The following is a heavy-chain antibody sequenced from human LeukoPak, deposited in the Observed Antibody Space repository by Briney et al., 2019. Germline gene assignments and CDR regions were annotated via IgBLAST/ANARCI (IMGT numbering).Heavy chain of an antibody. Sequence: PGGSLRLSCAASGFTFNSYSMNWVRQAPGKGLEWVSSISSSSSYIYYADSVKGRFTISRDNAKNSLYLQMNSLRAEDTAVYYCARGKPWSKSKIAAAGTVDGMDVWGQGTTVTVSS. D-gene: IGHD6-13*01. CDR2: ISSSSSYI. CDR3: ARGKPWSKSKIAAAGTVDGMDV. V-gene: IGHV3-21*01. J-gene: IGHJ6*02. CDR1: GFTFNSYS.